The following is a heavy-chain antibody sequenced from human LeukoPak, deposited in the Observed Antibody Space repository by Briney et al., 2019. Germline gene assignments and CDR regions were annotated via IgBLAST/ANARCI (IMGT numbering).Heavy chain of an antibody. D-gene: IGHD2-21*02. CDR2: ISGSGVST. CDR1: GFTFRNAW. CDR3: AKDLSCGGDCYVSDY. J-gene: IGHJ4*02. Sequence: GSLRLSWAGSGFTFRNAWVSWVRQAPGKGLGWVLAISGSGVSTYYADSVKGRFTISRDNSKNTLYLQMNSLRAEDTAVYYCAKDLSCGGDCYVSDYWGQGTLVTVSS. V-gene: IGHV3-23*01.